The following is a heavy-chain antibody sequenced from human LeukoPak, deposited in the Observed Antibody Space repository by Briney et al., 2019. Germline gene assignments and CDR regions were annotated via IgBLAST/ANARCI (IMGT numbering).Heavy chain of an antibody. CDR2: IYYSGST. J-gene: IGHJ4*02. CDR1: GGSISSYY. V-gene: IGHV4-59*08. CDR3: AGHLSGWSYYFDY. D-gene: IGHD6-19*01. Sequence: SETLSLTCTVSGGSISSYYWSWIRQPPGKGLEWIGYIYYSGSTNYNPSLKSRVTISVDTSKNQFSLKLSSVTAADTAVYYCAGHLSGWSYYFDYWGQGTLVTVSS.